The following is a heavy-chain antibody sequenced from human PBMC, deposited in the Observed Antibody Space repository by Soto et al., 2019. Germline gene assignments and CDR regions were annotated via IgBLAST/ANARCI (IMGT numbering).Heavy chain of an antibody. J-gene: IGHJ4*02. CDR2: IYYSGST. V-gene: IGHV4-59*01. CDR1: GGSISSYY. Sequence: SETLSLTCTVSGGSISSYYWSWIRQPPGKGLEWIGYIYYSGSTNYNPSLKSRVTISVDTSKNQFFLKLSSVTAADTAVYYWARVRNGGNYVFTDRGYFDYWGQGTLVTVSS. CDR3: ARVRNGGNYVFTDRGYFDY. D-gene: IGHD4-4*01.